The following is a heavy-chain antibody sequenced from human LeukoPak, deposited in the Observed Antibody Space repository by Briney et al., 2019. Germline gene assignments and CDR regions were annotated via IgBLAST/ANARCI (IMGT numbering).Heavy chain of an antibody. CDR2: INHSGST. Sequence: SETLSLTCAVYGGSFSGYYWSWILQPPGKGLEGIGEINHSGSTNYNPSLKSRVTISVDTSKNQFSLKLSSVTAADTAVYYCARSALQPLYYYYYYYMDVWGKGTTVTVSS. D-gene: IGHD1-1*01. J-gene: IGHJ6*03. CDR1: GGSFSGYY. CDR3: ARSALQPLYYYYYYYMDV. V-gene: IGHV4-34*01.